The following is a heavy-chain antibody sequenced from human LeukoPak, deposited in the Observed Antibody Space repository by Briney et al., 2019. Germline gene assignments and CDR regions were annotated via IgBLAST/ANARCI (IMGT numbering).Heavy chain of an antibody. Sequence: ASVKVSCKASGYTFTSYGISWVRQAPGQGLEWMGWINPNSGGTNYAQKFQGRVTMTRDTSISTAYMELSRLRSDDTAVYYCARGIMYYYGSGSPRAAGFFDYWGQGTLVTVSS. CDR2: INPNSGGT. V-gene: IGHV1-2*02. CDR1: GYTFTSYG. CDR3: ARGIMYYYGSGSPRAAGFFDY. D-gene: IGHD3-10*01. J-gene: IGHJ4*02.